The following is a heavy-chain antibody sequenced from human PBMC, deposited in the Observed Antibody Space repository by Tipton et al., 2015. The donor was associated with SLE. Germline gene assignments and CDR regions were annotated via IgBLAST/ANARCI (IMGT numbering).Heavy chain of an antibody. CDR3: ARETTGDTYYFYGMYV. V-gene: IGHV4-59*01. D-gene: IGHD7-27*01. J-gene: IGHJ6*02. Sequence: TLSLTCTVSGGSISSYYWSWIRQPPGKGLEWIGYIYYSGSTNYNPSLKSRVTISVDTSKNQFSLNLSSVTAAATAVYYCARETTGDTYYFYGMYVWGQGTTVAVSS. CDR2: IYYSGST. CDR1: GGSISSYY.